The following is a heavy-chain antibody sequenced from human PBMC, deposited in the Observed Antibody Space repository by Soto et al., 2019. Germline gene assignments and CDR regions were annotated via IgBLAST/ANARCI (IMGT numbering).Heavy chain of an antibody. V-gene: IGHV1-69*02. CDR3: ARCMVIGYDGMDV. D-gene: IGHD5-18*01. CDR1: GGTFSSYT. J-gene: IGHJ6*02. Sequence: QVQLVQSGAEVKKPGYSVKVSCKASGGTFSSYTISWVRQAPGQGLEWMGRIIPILGIANYAQKFQGRVTITADKSTSTADMELSSLRSEDTAVYYCARCMVIGYDGMDVWGQGTTVTVSS. CDR2: IIPILGIA.